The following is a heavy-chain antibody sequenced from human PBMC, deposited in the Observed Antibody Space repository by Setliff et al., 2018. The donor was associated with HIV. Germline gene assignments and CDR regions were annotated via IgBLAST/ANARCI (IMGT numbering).Heavy chain of an antibody. J-gene: IGHJ6*04. CDR2: IDPSNSNT. CDR3: ARGFYGDYYYYGMDV. D-gene: IGHD4-17*01. Sequence: GESLKISCKGSGYSFTSYWISWVRQMPGKGLEWMGRIDPSNSNTNYSPSFQGHVTISADKSISTAYLQWSSLKASDTAMYYCARGFYGDYYYYGMDVWGKGTSVTVSS. V-gene: IGHV5-10-1*01. CDR1: GYSFTSYW.